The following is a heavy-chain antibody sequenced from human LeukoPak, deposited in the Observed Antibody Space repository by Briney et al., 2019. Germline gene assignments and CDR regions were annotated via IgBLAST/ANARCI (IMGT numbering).Heavy chain of an antibody. CDR2: IYYSGST. CDR1: GGSIGSGDYY. CDR3: ARHDYGDYGPFDC. V-gene: IGHV4-39*01. J-gene: IGHJ4*02. Sequence: PSETLSLTCTVSGGSIGSGDYYWVWIRQPPGKGLEWIGTIYYSGSTYYNTSLKSRVTIFVDMSNNLFSLKLNSVTAADTAVYYCARHDYGDYGPFDCWGQGALVTVSS. D-gene: IGHD4-17*01.